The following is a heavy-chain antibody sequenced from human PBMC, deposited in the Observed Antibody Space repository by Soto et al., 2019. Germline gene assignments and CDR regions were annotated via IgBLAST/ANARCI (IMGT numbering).Heavy chain of an antibody. Sequence: HPGGSLRLSCAASGFTFSSYGMHWVRQAPGKGLEWVAVISYDGSNKYYADSVKGRFTISRDNSKNTLYLQMNSLRAEDTAVYYCAKAVSSSWSPDVWGQGTTVTVSS. CDR3: AKAVSSSWSPDV. D-gene: IGHD6-13*01. CDR1: GFTFSSYG. V-gene: IGHV3-30*18. J-gene: IGHJ6*02. CDR2: ISYDGSNK.